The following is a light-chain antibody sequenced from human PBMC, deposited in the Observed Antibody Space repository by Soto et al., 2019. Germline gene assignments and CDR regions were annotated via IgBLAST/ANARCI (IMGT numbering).Light chain of an antibody. CDR1: QSLNSFY. V-gene: IGKV3-20*01. CDR2: GFS. J-gene: IGKJ1*01. Sequence: EVVLTQSPGTLSLSPGERATLSCRASQSLNSFYLAWYQQKPAQAPRLLIHGFSNRATGIPDRFSGSVSGTDFTLTISRLDPKDLAVYYFQRYDISPRMFGQGTKVEAK. CDR3: QRYDISPRM.